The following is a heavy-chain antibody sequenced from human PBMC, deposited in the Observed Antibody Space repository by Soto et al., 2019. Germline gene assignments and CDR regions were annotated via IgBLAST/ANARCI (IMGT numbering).Heavy chain of an antibody. CDR2: ISAYNGNT. J-gene: IGHJ4*02. CDR1: GYTFTSYG. Sequence: PGESLKISCKASGYTFTSYGISWVRQAPGQGLEWMGWISAYNGNTNYAQKLQGRVTMTTDTSTSTAYMELRSLRSDDTAVYYCARDLGYSSGWYVDYWGQGQWSPSPQ. CDR3: ARDLGYSSGWYVDY. D-gene: IGHD6-19*01. V-gene: IGHV1-18*01.